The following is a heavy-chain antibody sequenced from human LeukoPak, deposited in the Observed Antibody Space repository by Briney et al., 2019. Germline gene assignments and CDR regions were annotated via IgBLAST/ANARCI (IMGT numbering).Heavy chain of an antibody. CDR1: GFTFSNYW. D-gene: IGHD2-2*01. CDR2: IKQDGSDK. V-gene: IGHV3-7*05. CDR3: ARTQCISTRCSHYFDS. J-gene: IGHJ4*02. Sequence: GGSLRLSCAASGFTFSNYWMSWVRQAPGKGLEWVANIKQDGSDKYYVDSVKGRLTISRDNSKNSLYLQMDSLRAEDTAVYYCARTQCISTRCSHYFDSWGQGTLVTVSS.